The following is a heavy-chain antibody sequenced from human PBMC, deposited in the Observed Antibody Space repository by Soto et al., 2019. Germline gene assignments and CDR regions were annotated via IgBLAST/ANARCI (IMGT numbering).Heavy chain of an antibody. Sequence: LSLTCTVSGGSINNYYWTWIRQSPGKGLEWIGYIYSSGGTNYNPSLNSRVTISVDTSKGQFSLNLSSVTAADTAVYYCARVSMPGYSTSWYDYWGQGTLVTVSS. CDR1: GGSINNYY. V-gene: IGHV4-59*01. J-gene: IGHJ4*02. CDR3: ARVSMPGYSTSWYDY. D-gene: IGHD6-13*01. CDR2: IYSSGGT.